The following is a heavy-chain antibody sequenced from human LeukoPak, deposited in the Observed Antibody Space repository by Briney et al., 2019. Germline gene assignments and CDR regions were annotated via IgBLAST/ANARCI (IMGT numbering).Heavy chain of an antibody. D-gene: IGHD2-2*01. V-gene: IGHV3-23*01. J-gene: IGHJ4*02. CDR3: ARALCTSCSYDY. CDR1: GFTFSSYA. Sequence: GGSLRLSCAASGFTFSSYAMSWVRQAPGKGLEWVSAISGSGGSTYYADSVKGRFTISRDNAKNSLYLQMNSLRAEDTAVYYCARALCTSCSYDYWGQGTLVTVSS. CDR2: ISGSGGST.